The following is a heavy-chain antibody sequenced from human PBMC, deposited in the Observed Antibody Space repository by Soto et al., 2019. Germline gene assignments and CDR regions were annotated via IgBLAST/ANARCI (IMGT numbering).Heavy chain of an antibody. Sequence: QVQLQESGPGLVKPSQTLSLTCTVSGGSISSGGYYWSWIRQHPGKGLEWIGDIYYSGSTYYNPALKSRVTLSVDTAKNQFSLKLSSVTAADTAVYYCARWPQLEPRFDYWGQGTLVTVSS. CDR1: GGSISSGGYY. CDR3: ARWPQLEPRFDY. D-gene: IGHD1-1*01. J-gene: IGHJ4*02. V-gene: IGHV4-31*03. CDR2: IYYSGST.